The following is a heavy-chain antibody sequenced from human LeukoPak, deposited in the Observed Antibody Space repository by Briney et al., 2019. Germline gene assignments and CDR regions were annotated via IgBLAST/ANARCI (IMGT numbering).Heavy chain of an antibody. V-gene: IGHV4-39*07. CDR3: AREGRGDSGGCYKGY. J-gene: IGHJ4*02. D-gene: IGHD3-3*01. CDR2: IYYSGST. CDR1: GGSISSSSYY. Sequence: PSETLSLTCTVSGGSISSSSYYWGWIRQPPGKGLEWIGSIYYSGSTYYNPSLKSRVTISVDTSKNQFSLKLSSVTAADTAVYYCAREGRGDSGGCYKGYWGQGTLVTVSS.